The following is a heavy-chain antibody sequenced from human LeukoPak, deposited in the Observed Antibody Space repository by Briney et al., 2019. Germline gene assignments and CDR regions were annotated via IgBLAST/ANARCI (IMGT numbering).Heavy chain of an antibody. CDR3: ARRGTAAAGTHFI. D-gene: IGHD6-13*01. CDR2: IYYSGST. CDR1: GGSISSGDYY. J-gene: IGHJ4*02. Sequence: PSETLSLTCTVSGGSISSGDYYWSWIRQPPGKGLEWIGYIYYSGSTYYNPSLKSRVTISVDTSKNQFSLKLSSVTAADTAVYYCARRGTAAAGTHFIWGQGTLVTVSS. V-gene: IGHV4-30-4*01.